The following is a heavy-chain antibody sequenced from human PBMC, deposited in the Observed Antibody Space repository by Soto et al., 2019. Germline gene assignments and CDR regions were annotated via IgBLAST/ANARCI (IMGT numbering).Heavy chain of an antibody. CDR2: ISSSGSTI. CDR1: GFTFSDYY. D-gene: IGHD3-10*01. Sequence: QVQLVESGGGLVKPGGSLRLSCAASGFTFSDYYMSWIRQAPGKGLEWVSYISSSGSTIYYADSVKGRFTISRDNAKNSLYLQMNSLRAEDTDVYYCARTMVRGVITLQHYYYMYVWGKGTTVTVSS. CDR3: ARTMVRGVITLQHYYYMYV. V-gene: IGHV3-11*01. J-gene: IGHJ6*03.